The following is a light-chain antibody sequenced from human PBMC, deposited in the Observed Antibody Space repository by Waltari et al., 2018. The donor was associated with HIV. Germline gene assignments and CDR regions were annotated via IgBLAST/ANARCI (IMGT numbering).Light chain of an antibody. V-gene: IGLV2-11*01. Sequence: QSALTQPRSVSGSPGQSVTISCTGTSSDVGGSHYVSWYQQHPGKVPKLMIYDVSKRPSGVPDRFSGSKSGNTASLTISGLQAEDEADYYCCSYAGSSYVFGTGTKVTVL. CDR1: SSDVGGSHY. J-gene: IGLJ1*01. CDR2: DVS. CDR3: CSYAGSSYV.